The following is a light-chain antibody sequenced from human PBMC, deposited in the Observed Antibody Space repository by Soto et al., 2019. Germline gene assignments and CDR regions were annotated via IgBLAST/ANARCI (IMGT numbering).Light chain of an antibody. Sequence: DTQMTQSPSTLSASVGDRVTSTCRASQNINSRLAWYQHKPGKAPKLLIYKASSLESGVPSRFSGSGSGTEFTLTISTLQPEDFASYYCLQYNSHSWTFGQETKVEMK. CDR3: LQYNSHSWT. CDR1: QNINSR. CDR2: KAS. V-gene: IGKV1-5*03. J-gene: IGKJ1*01.